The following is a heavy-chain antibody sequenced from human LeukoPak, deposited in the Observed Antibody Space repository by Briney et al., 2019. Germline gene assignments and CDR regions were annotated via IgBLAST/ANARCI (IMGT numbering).Heavy chain of an antibody. Sequence: GGSLRLSCAASGFTFSSYSMNWVRQAPGKGLEWVSYISSSSSTIYYADSVKGRFTISRDNAKDSLYLQMNSLRVEDTAVYYCAGPLGSPYFHHWGQGTLGTVSS. J-gene: IGHJ1*01. CDR3: AGPLGSPYFHH. D-gene: IGHD3-10*01. V-gene: IGHV3-48*01. CDR2: ISSSSSTI. CDR1: GFTFSSYS.